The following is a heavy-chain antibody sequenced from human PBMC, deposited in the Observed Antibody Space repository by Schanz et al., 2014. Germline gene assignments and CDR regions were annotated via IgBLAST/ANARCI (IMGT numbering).Heavy chain of an antibody. Sequence: QVQLVQSGAEVKKPGASVKVSCKASGYTFVSYSMHWVRQAPGQGLEWMGIINPSGGGTSYALRFQDRVTITADKSSDTAYMERSSLRSEDTAVYYCAREVGLYDRGWFDPWGQGTLVTVSS. CDR2: INPSGGGT. J-gene: IGHJ5*02. CDR3: AREVGLYDRGWFDP. V-gene: IGHV1-46*01. CDR1: GYTFVSYS. D-gene: IGHD3-22*01.